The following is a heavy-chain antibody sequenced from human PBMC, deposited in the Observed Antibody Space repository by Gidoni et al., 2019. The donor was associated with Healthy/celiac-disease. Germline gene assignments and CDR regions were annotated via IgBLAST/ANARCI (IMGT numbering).Heavy chain of an antibody. V-gene: IGHV3-30*18. Sequence: QVQPVESGGGVVQPGRSLRLSCAASGVTFSIYGMHWVRQAPGKGLEWVAVLSYDGSIKYYADSVKGRFTISIDHSKNTLYLQMNSLRAEDTAVYYCAKEISHDAFDIWGQGTMVTVSS. CDR2: LSYDGSIK. CDR1: GVTFSIYG. J-gene: IGHJ3*02. CDR3: AKEISHDAFDI.